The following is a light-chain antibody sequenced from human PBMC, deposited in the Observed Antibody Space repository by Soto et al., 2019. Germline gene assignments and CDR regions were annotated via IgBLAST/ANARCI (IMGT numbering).Light chain of an antibody. V-gene: IGKV1-5*03. CDR1: QDINKN. CDR3: QNYNSYSEE. J-gene: IGKJ1*01. Sequence: DIQMTHSPSSLSSSVGDRVTITCQASQDINKNLIWYQQKPGKAPKILIYKASRLQSGVPSRFSGSGSGTEFTLTISSLQPDDFATYYCQNYNSYSEEFGQGTKVDIK. CDR2: KAS.